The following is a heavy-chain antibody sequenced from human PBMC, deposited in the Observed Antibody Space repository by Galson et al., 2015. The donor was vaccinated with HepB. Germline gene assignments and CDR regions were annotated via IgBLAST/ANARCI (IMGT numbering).Heavy chain of an antibody. CDR3: ARRGGSTGFPGSGYFDL. Sequence: LSLTCAASGFRFGNHWMHWVRRVPRKGLAWSTRINTFGNERKYADSVRGRFATSRDNSKNILYLQMFSLGAEDTGLYYCARRGGSTGFPGSGYFDLWGRGSLVTVSS. V-gene: IGHV3-74*03. D-gene: IGHD2-2*01. CDR2: INTFGNER. J-gene: IGHJ2*01. CDR1: GFRFGNHW.